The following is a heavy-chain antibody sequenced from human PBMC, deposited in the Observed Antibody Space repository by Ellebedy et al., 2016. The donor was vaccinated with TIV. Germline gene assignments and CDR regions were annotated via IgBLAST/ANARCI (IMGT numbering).Heavy chain of an antibody. V-gene: IGHV3-30*02. CDR3: TRDRWNSSTWNAFDQ. Sequence: GESLKIYCAASGFTFSTYDMHWVRQAPGKGLEWVATIRFDGSNAYYQDSVKGRFTISRDNSKSTLYLQMNSLRTEETAVYYVTRDRWNSSTWNAFDQWGQGTLVTVSP. J-gene: IGHJ4*02. CDR2: IRFDGSNA. CDR1: GFTFSTYD. D-gene: IGHD6-13*01.